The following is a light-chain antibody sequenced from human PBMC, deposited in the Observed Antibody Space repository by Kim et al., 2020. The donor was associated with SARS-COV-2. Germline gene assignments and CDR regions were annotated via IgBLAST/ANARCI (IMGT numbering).Light chain of an antibody. CDR3: QQHNGWPLT. Sequence: IVMTQSPGTLSVSPGETATLSCKASQSLGSFLAWYQQKPGQAPRLLIHHISTRATGVPARFSGSGSGTEFSLTISSLESADSAVYYCQQHNGWPLTFGGGTKVEIK. CDR2: HIS. J-gene: IGKJ4*01. V-gene: IGKV3-15*01. CDR1: QSLGSF.